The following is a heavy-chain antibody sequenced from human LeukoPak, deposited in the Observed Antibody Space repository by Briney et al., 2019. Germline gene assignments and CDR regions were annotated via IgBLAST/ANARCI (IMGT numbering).Heavy chain of an antibody. CDR1: GGSFSGYY. V-gene: IGHV4-34*01. D-gene: IGHD6-13*01. CDR2: INHSGST. Sequence: SETLSLTCAVYGGSFSGYYWSWIRQPPGKGLEWIGEINHSGSTNYNPSLKSRVTISVDTSKNQFSLILSSVTTADTAVYYCAREVVAAAGTVDYWGQGTLVTVSS. J-gene: IGHJ4*02. CDR3: AREVVAAAGTVDY.